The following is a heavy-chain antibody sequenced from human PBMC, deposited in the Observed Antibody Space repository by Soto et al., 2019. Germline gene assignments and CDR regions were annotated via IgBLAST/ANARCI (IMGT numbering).Heavy chain of an antibody. CDR2: IYYSGST. CDR1: GGSINNYY. D-gene: IGHD6-19*01. J-gene: IGHJ3*02. CDR3: ARGGSGSPGMI. Sequence: QVQLQESGPGLVKPSETLSLTCSVSGGSINNYYWSWLRQPPGKGLEWIAYIYYSGSTTYNPSLKSRGTISVDTSRNQCALTVNSVTAADTAVYYCARGGSGSPGMIWGQGTMVTVSS. V-gene: IGHV4-59*01.